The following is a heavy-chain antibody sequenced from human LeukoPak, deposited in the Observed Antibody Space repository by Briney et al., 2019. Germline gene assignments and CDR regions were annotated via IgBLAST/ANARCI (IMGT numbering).Heavy chain of an antibody. J-gene: IGHJ5*02. CDR3: ARNWAYRSGWTDH. V-gene: IGHV3-7*01. Sequence: PGGSLRLSCAASGFTFSNYWMSWVRQAPGKGLEWVANIKKDGSEKYYVDSVKGRCTISRDNAKNSLFLQMNSLRAEDTAVYYCARNWAYRSGWTDHWGQGTLVTVSS. D-gene: IGHD6-19*01. CDR1: GFTFSNYW. CDR2: IKKDGSEK.